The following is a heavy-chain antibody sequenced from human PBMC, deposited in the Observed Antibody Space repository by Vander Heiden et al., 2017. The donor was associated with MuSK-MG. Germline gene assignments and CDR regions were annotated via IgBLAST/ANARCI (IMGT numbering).Heavy chain of an antibody. D-gene: IGHD3-22*01. CDR3: ARVRMGYYDSSGYYFLDY. Sequence: QVHLQQWGAGLLKPSETLSLTCAVYGGSFSGYYWTWIRQPPGKGLEWIGEINHSGSTNYNPSLKRRVTISVDTSKNQFSLKLSSVTAAETAVYYGARVRMGYYDSSGYYFLDYWGQGTMVTVSS. J-gene: IGHJ4*02. CDR2: INHSGST. CDR1: GGSFSGYY. V-gene: IGHV4-34*02.